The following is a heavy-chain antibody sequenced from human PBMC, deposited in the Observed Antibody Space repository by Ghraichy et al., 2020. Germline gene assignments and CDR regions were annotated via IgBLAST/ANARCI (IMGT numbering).Heavy chain of an antibody. D-gene: IGHD5-18*01. J-gene: IGHJ4*02. V-gene: IGHV3-21*01. CDR3: ARDGPHTAMVDY. CDR1: GFTFSSYS. CDR2: ISSSSSYI. Sequence: GESLNISCAASGFTFSSYSMNWVRQAPGKGLEWVSSISSSSSYIYYADSVKGRFTISRDNAKNSLYLQMNSLRAEDTAVYYCARDGPHTAMVDYWGQGTLVTVSS.